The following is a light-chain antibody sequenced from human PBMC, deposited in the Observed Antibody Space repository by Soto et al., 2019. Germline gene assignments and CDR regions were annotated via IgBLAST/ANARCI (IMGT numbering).Light chain of an antibody. CDR3: QQRNNWPPT. CDR1: QSISSW. J-gene: IGKJ4*01. Sequence: DIQMTQSPSTLSASVGDRVTITCRASQSISSWLAWYHQKPGKAPKLLIYDASSLESGVPSRFSGSGSGTDFTLTISSLEPEDFALYFCQQRNNWPPTFGGGTKVE. V-gene: IGKV1-5*01. CDR2: DAS.